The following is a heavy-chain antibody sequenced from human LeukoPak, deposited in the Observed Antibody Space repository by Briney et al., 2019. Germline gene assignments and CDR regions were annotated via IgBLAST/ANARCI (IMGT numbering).Heavy chain of an antibody. CDR2: IIPIFGTA. D-gene: IGHD2-2*01. J-gene: IGHJ6*03. CDR1: GGTFSSYA. CDR3: ASSPAGYCSSTSCYRLFSYYYYMDV. Sequence: SVKVSCKASGGTFSSYAISWVRQAPGQGLEWMGGIIPIFGTANYAQKFQGRVTITTDESTSTAYMELSSLRSEDTAVYYCASSPAGYCSSTSCYRLFSYYYYMDVWGKGTTVTVSS. V-gene: IGHV1-69*05.